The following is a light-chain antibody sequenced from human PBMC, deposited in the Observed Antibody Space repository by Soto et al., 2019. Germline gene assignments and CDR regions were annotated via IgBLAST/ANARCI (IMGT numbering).Light chain of an antibody. CDR3: ATWDDSLSGWV. CDR2: SYN. CDR1: NSNIGSNL. Sequence: QSVLTQPPSASGTPGQRVTISCSGSNSNIGSNLVYWYQHLPGTTPKLLIFSYNQRPSGVPDRFSGSKSGTSVSLAISGLRSEDEAVYYCATWDDSLSGWVFGGGTKLT. V-gene: IGLV1-47*02. J-gene: IGLJ3*02.